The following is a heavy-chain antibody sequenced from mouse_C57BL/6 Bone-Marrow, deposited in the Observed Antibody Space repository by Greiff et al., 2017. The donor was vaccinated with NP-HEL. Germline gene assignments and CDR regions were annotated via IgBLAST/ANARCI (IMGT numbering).Heavy chain of an antibody. CDR3: ARDATTVVTPFDY. J-gene: IGHJ2*01. Sequence: VQLQQPGAELVMPGASVKLSCKASGYTFTSYWMHWVKQRPGQGLEWIGEIDPSDSYTNYNQKFKGKSTLTVDKSSSTAYMQLSSLTSEDSAVYYCARDATTVVTPFDYWGQGTTLTVSS. V-gene: IGHV1-69*01. D-gene: IGHD1-1*01. CDR1: GYTFTSYW. CDR2: IDPSDSYT.